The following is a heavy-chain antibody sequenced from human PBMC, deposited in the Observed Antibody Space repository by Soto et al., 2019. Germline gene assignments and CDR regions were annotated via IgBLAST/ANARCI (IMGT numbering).Heavy chain of an antibody. CDR3: ARHDTAVAGHSILDY. J-gene: IGHJ4*02. V-gene: IGHV4-39*01. Sequence: QLQLQESGPGLVKPSETLSLTCTVSGGSISSSSYYWGWIRQPPGKGLEWIGSIYYSGSTYYNPSLKSRVTRSVDTSTNQFSLKLSSVTAADTAVYYCARHDTAVAGHSILDYWGQGTLVTVSS. CDR1: GGSISSSSYY. CDR2: IYYSGST. D-gene: IGHD6-19*01.